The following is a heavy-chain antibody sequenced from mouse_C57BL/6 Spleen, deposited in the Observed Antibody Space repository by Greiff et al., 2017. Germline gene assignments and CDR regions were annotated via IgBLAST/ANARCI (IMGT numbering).Heavy chain of an antibody. Sequence: EVQLQESGPGMVKPSQSLSLTCTVTGYSITSGYDWHWIRHFPGNKLEWMGYISYSGSTNYNPSLKSRISITHDTSKNHFFLKLNSVTTEDTATYYCAREESYRAWFAYGGQGTLVTVSA. CDR2: ISYSGST. J-gene: IGHJ3*01. CDR3: AREESYRAWFAY. D-gene: IGHD2-10*01. CDR1: GYSITSGYD. V-gene: IGHV3-1*01.